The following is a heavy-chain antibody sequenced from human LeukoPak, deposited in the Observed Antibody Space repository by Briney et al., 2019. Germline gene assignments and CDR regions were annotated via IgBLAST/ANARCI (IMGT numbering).Heavy chain of an antibody. CDR2: ISGSGGSA. Sequence: GGSLRLSCAASGFTFSSYAMSWVRHAPGKGLEWVSAISGSGGSAYYADSVKGRFTISRDNSKNTLHLQMNSLRAEDTAVYYCASPNELGWGPDAFDIWGQGTMVTVSS. V-gene: IGHV3-23*01. D-gene: IGHD7-27*01. CDR1: GFTFSSYA. CDR3: ASPNELGWGPDAFDI. J-gene: IGHJ3*02.